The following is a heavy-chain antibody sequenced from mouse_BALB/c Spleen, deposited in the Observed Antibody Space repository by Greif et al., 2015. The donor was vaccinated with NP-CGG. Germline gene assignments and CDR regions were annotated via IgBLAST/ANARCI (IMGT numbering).Heavy chain of an antibody. D-gene: IGHD2-10*02. CDR3: AREYGNYFDY. Sequence: EVQLQQSGGGLVQPGGSLRLSCATSGFTFTDYYMSWVRQPPGKALEWLGFIRDKANGYTTEYSASVKGRFTISRENSQSILYLQMNTLRAEDSATEYCAREYGNYFDYWGQGTTLTVAS. J-gene: IGHJ2*01. CDR2: IRDKANGYTT. CDR1: GFTFTDYY. V-gene: IGHV7-3*02.